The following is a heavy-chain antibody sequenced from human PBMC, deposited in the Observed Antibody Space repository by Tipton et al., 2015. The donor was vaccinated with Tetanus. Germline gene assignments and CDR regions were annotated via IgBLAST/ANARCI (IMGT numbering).Heavy chain of an antibody. CDR3: ARDPGAAAGVGIYYYGMDV. D-gene: IGHD6-13*01. CDR1: GFTFSSYA. Sequence: SLRLSCAASGFTFSSYAMHWVRQAPGKGLEWVAVISYDGSNKYYADSVKGRFTISRDNSKNTLYLQMNSLRAEDTAVYYCARDPGAAAGVGIYYYGMDVWGQGTTVTVSS. J-gene: IGHJ6*02. CDR2: ISYDGSNK. V-gene: IGHV3-30-3*01.